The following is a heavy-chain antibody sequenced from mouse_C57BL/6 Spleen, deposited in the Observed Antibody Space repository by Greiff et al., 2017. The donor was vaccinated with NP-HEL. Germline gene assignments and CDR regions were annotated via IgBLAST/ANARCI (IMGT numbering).Heavy chain of an antibody. V-gene: IGHV1-76*01. CDR1: GYTFTDYY. CDR2: IYPGSGNT. Sequence: VQLQQSGAELVRPGASVKLSCKASGYTFTDYYINWVKQRPGQGLEWIARIYPGSGNTYYNEKFKGKATLTAEKSSSTAYMQLSSLTSEDSAVYFCARSYDYDVAYWGQGTLVTVSA. D-gene: IGHD2-4*01. CDR3: ARSYDYDVAY. J-gene: IGHJ3*01.